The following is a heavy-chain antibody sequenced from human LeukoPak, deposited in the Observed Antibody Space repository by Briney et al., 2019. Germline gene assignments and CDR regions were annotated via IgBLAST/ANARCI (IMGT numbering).Heavy chain of an antibody. J-gene: IGHJ5*02. D-gene: IGHD2-2*01. CDR3: ARHRSKYQLLLVWFDP. CDR2: IYYSGST. Sequence: SETLSLTCTVSGGSISSSSYYWGWIRQPPGKGLEWTGSIYYSGSTYYNPSLKSRVTISVDTSKNQFSLKLSSVTAADTAVYYCARHRSKYQLLLVWFDPWGQGTLVTVSS. CDR1: GGSISSSSYY. V-gene: IGHV4-39*01.